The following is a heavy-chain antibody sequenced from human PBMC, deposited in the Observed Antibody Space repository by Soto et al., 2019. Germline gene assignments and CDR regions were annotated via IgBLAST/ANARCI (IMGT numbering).Heavy chain of an antibody. D-gene: IGHD2-15*01. CDR1: GYTFTSYD. CDR2: MNPNSGNT. V-gene: IGHV1-8*01. CDR3: ARGRYCSGGSCYSVVFY. J-gene: IGHJ4*02. Sequence: QVQLVQSGAEVKKPGASVKVSCKASGYTFTSYDINWVRQATGQGLEWMGWMNPNSGNTGYAQKFQGRVTMTRNPSISTAYMELSSLRSEDTAVYYCARGRYCSGGSCYSVVFYWGQGTLVTVSS.